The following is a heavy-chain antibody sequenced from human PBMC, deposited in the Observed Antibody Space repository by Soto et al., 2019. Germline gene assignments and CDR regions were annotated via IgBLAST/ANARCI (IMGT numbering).Heavy chain of an antibody. V-gene: IGHV1-46*01. CDR2: INPSGGST. Sequence: ASVKVSCKASGYTFTSYYMHWVRQAPGQGLEWMGIINPSGGSTSYAQKFQGRVTMTRDTSTSTVYMELSSLRSEDTAVYYCAKDLGIVVVTLGYWGQGTLVTSPQ. CDR1: GYTFTSYY. J-gene: IGHJ4*02. CDR3: AKDLGIVVVTLGY. D-gene: IGHD2-21*02.